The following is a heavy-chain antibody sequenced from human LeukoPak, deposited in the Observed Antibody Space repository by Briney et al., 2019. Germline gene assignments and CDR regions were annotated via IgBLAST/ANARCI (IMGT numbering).Heavy chain of an antibody. Sequence: ASVKDSCKASGYTFTDYYMHWVRQAPGQGLEWMGWINPNSRGTDSAQKFQGRFSMTRDTSISTAYMELSRLRSDDTAVYYCARRAREYSHDAFDLWGQGTMVTVSS. D-gene: IGHD5-18*01. CDR1: GYTFTDYY. J-gene: IGHJ3*01. CDR3: ARRAREYSHDAFDL. V-gene: IGHV1-2*02. CDR2: INPNSRGT.